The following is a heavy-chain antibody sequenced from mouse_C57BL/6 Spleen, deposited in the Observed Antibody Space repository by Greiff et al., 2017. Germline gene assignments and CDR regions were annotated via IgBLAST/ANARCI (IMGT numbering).Heavy chain of an antibody. CDR1: GFSLSTSGMG. V-gene: IGHV8-12*01. CDR3: ARRARGYGDWYFDV. CDR2: IYWDDDK. Sequence: QVTLKESGPGILQSSQTLSLTCSFSGFSLSTSGMGVSWIRQPSGKGLEWLAHIYWDDDKRYNPSLKRRLTISKATSRNQVFLKITSVDTAETATYYCARRARGYGDWYFDVWGTGTTVTVSS. J-gene: IGHJ1*03. D-gene: IGHD2-2*01.